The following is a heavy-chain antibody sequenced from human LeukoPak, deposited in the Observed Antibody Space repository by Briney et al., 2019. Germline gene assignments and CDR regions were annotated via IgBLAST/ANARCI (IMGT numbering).Heavy chain of an antibody. CDR1: GSTFSSYA. CDR3: AKGDVVTAIFPLDY. D-gene: IGHD5-12*01. V-gene: IGHV3-23*01. Sequence: PGGSLRLSCAASGSTFSSYAMSWVRQAPGKGLEWVSGISGSGGTTYYADSVQGRFTISRDSSKKTLFLQMSSLRAEDTAVYYCAKGDVVTAIFPLDYWGQGTLVIVSS. J-gene: IGHJ4*02. CDR2: ISGSGGTT.